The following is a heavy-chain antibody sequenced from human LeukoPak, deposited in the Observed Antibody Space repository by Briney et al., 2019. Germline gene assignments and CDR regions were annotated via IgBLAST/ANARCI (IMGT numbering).Heavy chain of an antibody. CDR2: ISAYNGNT. Sequence: ASVKVSCKASGYTFTNYGFSWVRQAPGQGLEWMGWISAYNGNTNYAQKLQGRVTMTTDTSTSTAYMELRSLRSDDTAVYYCAGIVGVPLGYYYHMDVWGKGTTVTISS. J-gene: IGHJ6*03. CDR3: AGIVGVPLGYYYHMDV. D-gene: IGHD1-26*01. V-gene: IGHV1-18*01. CDR1: GYTFTNYG.